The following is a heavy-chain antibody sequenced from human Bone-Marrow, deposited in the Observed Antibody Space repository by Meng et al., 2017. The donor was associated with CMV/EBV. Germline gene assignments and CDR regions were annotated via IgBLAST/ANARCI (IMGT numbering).Heavy chain of an antibody. CDR2: IYYSGST. V-gene: IGHV4-39*07. CDR3: ASWLEGGYGN. J-gene: IGHJ4*02. Sequence: SEPLSLTCTVSGGSISSSSYYWGWIRQPPGKGLEWIGSIYYSGSTYYNPSLKSRVTTSVDTSKHQFSLKPSSVTAADTAVYYCASWLEGGYGNWGQGTLVTVSS. CDR1: GGSISSSSYY. D-gene: IGHD4-17*01.